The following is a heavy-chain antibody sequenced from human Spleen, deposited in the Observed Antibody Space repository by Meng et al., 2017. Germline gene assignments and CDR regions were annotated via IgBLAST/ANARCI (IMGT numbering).Heavy chain of an antibody. CDR3: ARGYWGAVRYFDY. V-gene: IGHV4-4*02. D-gene: IGHD7-27*01. J-gene: IGHJ4*02. CDR2: IYHGGST. Sequence: SETLSLTCAVSGGAVSSSNWCSWVRQPPGKGLEWIGEIYHGGSTNSNASLKSRVTISADKSQNHFSLKLSSVTAADTAVFYCARGYWGAVRYFDYWGQGTLVTVSS. CDR1: GGAVSSSNW.